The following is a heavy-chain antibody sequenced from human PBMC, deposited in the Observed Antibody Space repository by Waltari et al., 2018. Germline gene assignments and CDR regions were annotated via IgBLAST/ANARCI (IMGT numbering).Heavy chain of an antibody. Sequence: QVQLVESGGGVVQPGRSLSLSCAASGVTFSGYGMHWVRQAPGKGRGWVAVIWYDGSNKYYADSVKGRFTISRDNSKNTLYLQMNSLRAEDTAVYYCARDFRVAGTLDYWGQGTLVTVSS. J-gene: IGHJ4*02. CDR3: ARDFRVAGTLDY. CDR1: GVTFSGYG. V-gene: IGHV3-33*01. CDR2: IWYDGSNK. D-gene: IGHD6-19*01.